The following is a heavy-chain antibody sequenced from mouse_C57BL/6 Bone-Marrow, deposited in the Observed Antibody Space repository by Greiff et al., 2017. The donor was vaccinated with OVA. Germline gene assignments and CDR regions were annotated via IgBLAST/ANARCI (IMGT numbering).Heavy chain of an antibody. CDR1: GYTFTSYW. V-gene: IGHV1-50*01. Sequence: QVQLQQSGAELVKPGASVKLSCKASGYTFTSYWMQWVKQRPGQGLEWIGEIDPSDSYTNYNQKFKGKATLTVATSSSTAYMPLSSLTAEDSAVYYGARSGGRTGLGAMDDWGQGTSVTVSS. J-gene: IGHJ4*01. D-gene: IGHD1-1*01. CDR3: ARSGGRTGLGAMDD. CDR2: IDPSDSYT.